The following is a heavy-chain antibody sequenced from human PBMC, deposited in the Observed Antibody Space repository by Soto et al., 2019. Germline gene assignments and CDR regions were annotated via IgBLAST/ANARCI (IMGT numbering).Heavy chain of an antibody. CDR1: GYSFTSYW. D-gene: IGHD3-22*01. CDR2: IYPGDSDT. J-gene: IGHJ4*02. Sequence: GCLKISCKGSGYSFTSYWIGWVRQMPGKGLEWMGIIYPGDSDTRYSPSFQGQVTISADKSISTAYLQWSSLKASDTAMYYCATARRGYYDSSGYTAWYFDYWGQGTLVTVSS. CDR3: ATARRGYYDSSGYTAWYFDY. V-gene: IGHV5-51*01.